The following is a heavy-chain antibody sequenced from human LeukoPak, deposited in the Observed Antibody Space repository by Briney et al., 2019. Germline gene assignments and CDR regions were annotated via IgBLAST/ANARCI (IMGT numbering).Heavy chain of an antibody. J-gene: IGHJ6*02. CDR2: ISAYNGNT. D-gene: IGHD3-22*01. CDR1: GYTFTSYG. V-gene: IGHV1-18*01. Sequence: ASVKVSCKASGYTFTSYGISWVRQAPGQGLEWMGWISAYNGNTNYAQKLQGRVTMTTDTSTSTAYMELRSLRSDDTAVYYCARSYQCYYDSSGYSDYYYYYGMDVWGQGTTVTVSS. CDR3: ARSYQCYYDSSGYSDYYYYYGMDV.